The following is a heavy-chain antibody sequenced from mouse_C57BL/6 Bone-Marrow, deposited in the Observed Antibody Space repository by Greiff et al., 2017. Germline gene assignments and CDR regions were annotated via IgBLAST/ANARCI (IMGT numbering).Heavy chain of an antibody. CDR2: IDPENGDT. V-gene: IGHV14-4*01. CDR3: TTPTDGYYWGFGY. CDR1: GFNIKDDY. D-gene: IGHD2-3*01. Sequence: DVQLQESGAELVRPGASVKLSCTASGFNIKDDYMHWVKQRPEQGLEWIGWIDPENGDTEYASKFQGKATITADTASNTAYLQLSSLTSEDTAVYYCTTPTDGYYWGFGYWGQGTTLTVSS. J-gene: IGHJ2*01.